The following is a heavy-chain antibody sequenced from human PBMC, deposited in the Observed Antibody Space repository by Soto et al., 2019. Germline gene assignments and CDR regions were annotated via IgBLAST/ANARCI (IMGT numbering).Heavy chain of an antibody. V-gene: IGHV1-24*01. Sequence: GASVKVSCKVSGYTLTELSMHWVRQAPGKGLEWMGGFDPEDGETIYAQKFQGRVTMTEDTSTDTAYMELSSLRSEDTAVYYCATVVLVGGVFKPFDYGGREPLVPVPS. CDR3: ATVVLVGGVFKPFDY. D-gene: IGHD3-10*01. J-gene: IGHJ4*02. CDR1: GYTLTELS. CDR2: FDPEDGET.